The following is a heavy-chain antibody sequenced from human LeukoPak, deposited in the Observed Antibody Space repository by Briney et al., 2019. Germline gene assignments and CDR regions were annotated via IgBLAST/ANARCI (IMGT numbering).Heavy chain of an antibody. J-gene: IGHJ3*01. V-gene: IGHV4-39*01. CDR2: IYYTGKI. Sequence: SETLSLTCIVSGGSINSDHYYWAWIRQPPGKGLEWIGTIYYTGKIYYNPSLKSRLTMSVDTSKNQFSLTLSSVIAADAAVYYCARTLYYYDSRGYYVADSFDFWGHGTMVAVSS. CDR1: GGSINSDHYY. CDR3: ARTLYYYDSRGYYVADSFDF. D-gene: IGHD3-22*01.